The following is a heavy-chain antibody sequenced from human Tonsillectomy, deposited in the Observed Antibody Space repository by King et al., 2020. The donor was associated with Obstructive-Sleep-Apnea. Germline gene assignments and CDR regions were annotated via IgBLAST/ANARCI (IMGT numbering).Heavy chain of an antibody. V-gene: IGHV3-7*03. CDR1: GFSFSRYW. J-gene: IGHJ4*02. CDR3: ARDPPQWKLPFDY. D-gene: IGHD1-26*01. Sequence: VQLVESGGGLVQPGGSLRLTCAASGFSFSRYWMSWVRQAPGKGLEWVANIKEDGGEKKYVDSVKGRFTIARDNAKNSLYLQMNSLRVEDTAVYYCARDPPQWKLPFDYWGLGTLVTVSS. CDR2: IKEDGGEK.